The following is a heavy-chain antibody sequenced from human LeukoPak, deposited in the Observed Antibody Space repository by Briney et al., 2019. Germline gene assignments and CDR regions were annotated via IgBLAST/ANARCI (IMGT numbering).Heavy chain of an antibody. CDR3: ARGTPGSYLGY. CDR2: INPNSGGT. Sequence: WASVRVSCKASGYTFTAYYMHWVRQAPGQGLEWMGWINPNSGGTNYAQKFKGWVTLTRDTSVNTTYMELSRLTSDVTAVYFCARGTPGSYLGYWGQGTLVTVSP. CDR1: GYTFTAYY. V-gene: IGHV1-2*04. D-gene: IGHD3-16*02. J-gene: IGHJ4*02.